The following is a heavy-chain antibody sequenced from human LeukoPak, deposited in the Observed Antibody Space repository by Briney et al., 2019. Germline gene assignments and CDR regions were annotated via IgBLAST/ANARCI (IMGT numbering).Heavy chain of an antibody. V-gene: IGHV3-74*01. CDR2: INSDGSST. CDR3: ASTYYYGSGSYYIYYYGMDV. Sequence: GGSLTLSCAASGFPFSSYWMHWVRQAPGKGLVWVSRINSDGSSTSYADSVKGRFTISRDNAKNTLYLQMNSLRAEDTAVYYCASTYYYGSGSYYIYYYGMDVWGKGTTVTVSS. CDR1: GFPFSSYW. J-gene: IGHJ6*04. D-gene: IGHD3-10*01.